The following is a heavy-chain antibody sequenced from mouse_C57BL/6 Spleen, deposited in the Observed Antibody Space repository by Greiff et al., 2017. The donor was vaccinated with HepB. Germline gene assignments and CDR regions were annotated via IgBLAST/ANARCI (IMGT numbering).Heavy chain of an antibody. V-gene: IGHV5-17*01. CDR1: GFTFSDYG. CDR3: ARDDYDVFAY. CDR2: ISSGSSTI. D-gene: IGHD2-4*01. Sequence: EVKLQESGGGLVKPGGSLKLSCAASGFTFSDYGMHWVRQAPEKGLEWVAYISSGSSTIYYADTVKGRFTISRDNAKNTLFLQMTSLRSEDTAMYYCARDDYDVFAYWGQGTLVTVSA. J-gene: IGHJ3*01.